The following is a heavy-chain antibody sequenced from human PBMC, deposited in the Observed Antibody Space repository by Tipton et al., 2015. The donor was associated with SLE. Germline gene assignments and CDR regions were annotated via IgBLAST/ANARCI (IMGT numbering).Heavy chain of an antibody. V-gene: IGHV4-59*12. CDR2: IYYSGGT. CDR1: GGTIVNYF. Sequence: TLSLTCTVSGGTIVNYFWTWIRQPPGKGLEWIGTIYYSGGTYFNPSLKSRVTISLDTSRNNFSLKLNSVTAADTALYYCARVPYGAWRFDYWGQGTLVTVSP. CDR3: ARVPYGAWRFDY. J-gene: IGHJ4*02. D-gene: IGHD4/OR15-4a*01.